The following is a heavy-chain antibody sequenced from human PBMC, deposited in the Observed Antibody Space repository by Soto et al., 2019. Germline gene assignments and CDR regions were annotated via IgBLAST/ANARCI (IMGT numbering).Heavy chain of an antibody. CDR2: IYYSGST. CDR3: ARPWTKYCSGGSCSDY. CDR1: GGSISSSSYY. J-gene: IGHJ4*02. Sequence: QLQLQESGPGLVKPSETLSLTCTVSGGSISSSSYYWGWIRQPPGKGLEWIGSIYYSGSTYYNPSLKSRVTISVETSKNQFSLKPSSVTAADTAVYYCARPWTKYCSGGSCSDYWGQGTLVTVSS. V-gene: IGHV4-39*01. D-gene: IGHD2-15*01.